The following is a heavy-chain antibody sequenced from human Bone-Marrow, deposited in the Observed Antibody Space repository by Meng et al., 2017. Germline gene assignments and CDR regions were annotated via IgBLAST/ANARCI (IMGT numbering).Heavy chain of an antibody. CDR1: GFTFDDYA. Sequence: SLKISCAASGFTFDDYAMHWVRQAPGKGLEWVSGISWNSGTLGYAKSVDGRFTISRDNAKNSLDLQMISLRAEDTALYFCTRGGAWQWLAPSDYWGQGTLVTVSS. CDR3: TRGGAWQWLAPSDY. V-gene: IGHV3-9*01. J-gene: IGHJ4*02. D-gene: IGHD6-19*01. CDR2: ISWNSGTL.